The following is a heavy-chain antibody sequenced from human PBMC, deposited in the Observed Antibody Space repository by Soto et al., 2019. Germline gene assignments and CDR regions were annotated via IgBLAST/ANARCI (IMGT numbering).Heavy chain of an antibody. D-gene: IGHD2-8*01. J-gene: IGHJ6*02. CDR1: GFTFSSYG. V-gene: IGHV3-30*03. CDR3: ARMVYATSKWEGYYYYGMDV. CDR2: ISYDGSNK. Sequence: PGGSLRLSCAASGFTFSSYGMHWVRQAPGKGLEWVAVISYDGSNKYYADSVKGRFTISRDNPKNTLYLQMNSLRAEDTAVYYCARMVYATSKWEGYYYYGMDVWGQGTTVTVSS.